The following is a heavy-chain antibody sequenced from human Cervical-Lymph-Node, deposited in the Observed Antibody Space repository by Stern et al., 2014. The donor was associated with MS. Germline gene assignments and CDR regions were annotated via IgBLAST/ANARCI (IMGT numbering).Heavy chain of an antibody. Sequence: QVQLVESGPGLVKPSETLSLTCTVSGGSSSSSSYFWGWIRQPPGKGLEWIGNIFHSGGSTYYNPPLKVRVTMAGPPSKNQFSRRLPSVTAADTAVYYCARLGYCSGGSCSYWYFDLWGRGTLVTVSS. J-gene: IGHJ2*01. CDR2: IFHSGGST. V-gene: IGHV4-39*01. CDR3: ARLGYCSGGSCSYWYFDL. D-gene: IGHD2-15*01. CDR1: GGSSSSSSYF.